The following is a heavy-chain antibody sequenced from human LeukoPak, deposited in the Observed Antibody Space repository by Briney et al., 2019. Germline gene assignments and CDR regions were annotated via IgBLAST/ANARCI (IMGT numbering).Heavy chain of an antibody. CDR2: ISYEGSNK. CDR1: GFTFSSYA. Sequence: GGSLRLSCAASGFTFSSYAMSRARQAPGKGLEWVAVISYEGSNKYYADSVKGRFTISRDKSKDTLYLQMNSLRPEDTGVYDCARGPGPIAGAKNPFDIWGHGTMVTVSS. V-gene: IGHV3-30*01. CDR3: ARGPGPIAGAKNPFDI. J-gene: IGHJ3*02. D-gene: IGHD1-26*01.